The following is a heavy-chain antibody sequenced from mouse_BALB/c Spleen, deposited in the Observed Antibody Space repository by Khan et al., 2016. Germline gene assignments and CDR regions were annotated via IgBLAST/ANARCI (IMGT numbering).Heavy chain of an antibody. J-gene: IGHJ2*01. Sequence: QVQLQQSGAELARPGASVRLSCKASGYIFTTYWVQWVKQRPGQGLEWIGAIYPGDGDTTYTQKFKTKVTLTADKSSSTAYMQLGSLASEDSAVYYCARNFPFDYWGQGTTLTVSS. V-gene: IGHV1-87*01. CDR2: IYPGDGDT. CDR1: GYIFTTYW. CDR3: ARNFPFDY.